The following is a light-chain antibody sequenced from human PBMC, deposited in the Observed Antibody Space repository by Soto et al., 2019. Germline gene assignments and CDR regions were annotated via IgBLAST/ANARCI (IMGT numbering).Light chain of an antibody. Sequence: EIVMTQSPATLSVSPGEKATLSCRASQTVSNNLAWYQQKPGQAPRLLIYFASTRATGIPARFSGSGSGTDFTLTISSLQSEDFAVCFCQRYNKWPLTFGGGTKVE. J-gene: IGKJ4*01. CDR1: QTVSNN. V-gene: IGKV3-15*01. CDR3: QRYNKWPLT. CDR2: FAS.